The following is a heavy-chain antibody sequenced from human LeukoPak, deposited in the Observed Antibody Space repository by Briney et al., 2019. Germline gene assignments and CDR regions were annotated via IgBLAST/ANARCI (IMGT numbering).Heavy chain of an antibody. CDR2: ISSSSSYI. CDR1: GFTFSSYA. CDR3: ARDPPPTSDAFDI. V-gene: IGHV3-21*01. Sequence: GGSLRLSCAASGFTFSSYAMNWVRQAPGKGLEWVSSISSSSSYIYYADSVKGRFTISRDNAKNSLYLQMNSLRAEDTAVYYCARDPPPTSDAFDIWGQGTMVTVSS. J-gene: IGHJ3*02.